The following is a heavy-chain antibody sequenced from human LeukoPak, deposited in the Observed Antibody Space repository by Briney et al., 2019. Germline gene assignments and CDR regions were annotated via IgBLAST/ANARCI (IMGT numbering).Heavy chain of an antibody. J-gene: IGHJ3*02. CDR3: AKGLYSSSWLGAFDI. CDR2: VSGRGGST. CDR1: VFRLNRLP. V-gene: IGHV3-23*01. D-gene: IGHD6-13*01. Sequence: PGGPLTLFCGAWVFRLNRLPMSGVRQATGGALVCPTAVSGRGGSTYYADSVKGRFSISRDNSKNTLYLQMNSLRAEDTAVYYCAKGLYSSSWLGAFDIWGHGTVVTVSS.